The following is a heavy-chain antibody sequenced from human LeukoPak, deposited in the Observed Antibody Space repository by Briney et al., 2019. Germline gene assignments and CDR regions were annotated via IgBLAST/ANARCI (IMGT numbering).Heavy chain of an antibody. V-gene: IGHV3-7*05. CDR1: GFTFSTYS. J-gene: IGHJ4*02. Sequence: GGSLRLSCAASGFTFSTYSMSWVRQAPGKGLEWVANINQDGSEKTYVDSVRGRFPISRDNAKNSPFLQMNSLRAEDTAVYYCARLNWGLGSFDYWGQGTLVTVSS. CDR3: ARLNWGLGSFDY. CDR2: INQDGSEK. D-gene: IGHD7-27*01.